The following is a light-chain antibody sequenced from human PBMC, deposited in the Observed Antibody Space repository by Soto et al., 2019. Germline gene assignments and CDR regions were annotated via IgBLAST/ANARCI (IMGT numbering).Light chain of an antibody. CDR2: DAS. CDR1: QTISSW. Sequence: DIQMTQSPSTLSGSVGDRFTITCQAIQTISSWLEWYEQKPGKAPKLLIYDASSLESGVPSRFRGSGSGTEFTLTISSLQPDDFATYYCQQYNSYSITFGQGTRLEIK. CDR3: QQYNSYSIT. J-gene: IGKJ5*01. V-gene: IGKV1-5*01.